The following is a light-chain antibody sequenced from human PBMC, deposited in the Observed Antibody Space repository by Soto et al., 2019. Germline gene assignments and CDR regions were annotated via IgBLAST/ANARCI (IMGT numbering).Light chain of an antibody. CDR3: CSYAGDYFYV. CDR1: SSDVGGYNY. Sequence: QPALTQPRSLSGSPGQSVTISCTGTSSDVGGYNYVSWYQQHPGKAPKLMIYDVSKRPSGVPDRFSGSKSGNTASLTISGLQAEDEADYYCCSYAGDYFYVYGTGTKVNVL. V-gene: IGLV2-11*01. CDR2: DVS. J-gene: IGLJ1*01.